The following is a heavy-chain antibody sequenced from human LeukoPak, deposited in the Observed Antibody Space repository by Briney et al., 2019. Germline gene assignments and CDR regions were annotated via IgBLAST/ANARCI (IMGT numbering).Heavy chain of an antibody. J-gene: IGHJ4*02. CDR3: ARDSGTAMGEGY. CDR1: GFTFSSYA. D-gene: IGHD5-18*01. CDR2: ISYDGSNK. Sequence: GRSLRLSCAASGFTFSSYALHWVRQAPGKGLEWVAVISYDGSNKYYADSVKGRFTISRDNSENTLYLQMNSLRAEDTAVYYCARDSGTAMGEGYWGQGTLVTVSS. V-gene: IGHV3-30-3*01.